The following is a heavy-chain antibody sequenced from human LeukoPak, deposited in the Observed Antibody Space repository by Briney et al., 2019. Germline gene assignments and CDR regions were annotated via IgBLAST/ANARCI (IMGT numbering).Heavy chain of an antibody. V-gene: IGHV3-30*02. J-gene: IGHJ4*02. D-gene: IGHD3-22*01. CDR1: GLTFSSYG. CDR3: AKDAMSRGSFPYYFDY. Sequence: QTGRSLRLSCAASGLTFSSYGMNWVRQAPGKGLEWVIFIRYDGSSKYYADSVKGRFTISRDNSKNTVYLQMSSLRADDTAVYYCAKDAMSRGSFPYYFDYWGQGTLVTVSS. CDR2: IRYDGSSK.